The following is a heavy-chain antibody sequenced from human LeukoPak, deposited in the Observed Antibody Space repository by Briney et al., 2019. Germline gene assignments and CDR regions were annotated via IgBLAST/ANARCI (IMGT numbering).Heavy chain of an antibody. CDR2: IYYSGST. CDR3: ARRGKHYYDSSGYYEVKNAFDI. J-gene: IGHJ3*02. D-gene: IGHD3-22*01. V-gene: IGHV4-59*08. CDR1: GGSISSYY. Sequence: SETLSLTCTVSGGSISSYYWSWIRQPPGKGLEWIGYIYYSGSTNYNPSLKSRVTISVDTSKNQFSLKLSSVTAADTAVYYCARRGKHYYDSSGYYEVKNAFDIWGQGTMVTVSS.